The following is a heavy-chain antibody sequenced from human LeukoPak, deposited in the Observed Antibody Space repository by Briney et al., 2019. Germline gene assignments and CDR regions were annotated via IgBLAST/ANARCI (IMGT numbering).Heavy chain of an antibody. V-gene: IGHV3-74*01. CDR2: MNEYSTTI. D-gene: IGHD1-14*01. Sequence: PGGSLRFSCAASGFPFNSFWMHWVRQAPGKGLVWVSDMNEYSTTIRYADSVKGRFTISRDNAKSILYLQMNNLRAEDTAMYFCARGGVNPVDHWGQGTLVTVSS. CDR3: ARGGVNPVDH. CDR1: GFPFNSFW. J-gene: IGHJ4*02.